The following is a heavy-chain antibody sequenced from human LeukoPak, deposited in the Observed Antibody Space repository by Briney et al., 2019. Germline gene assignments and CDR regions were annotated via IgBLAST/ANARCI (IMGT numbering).Heavy chain of an antibody. CDR1: GFTFSSYA. D-gene: IGHD6-13*01. J-gene: IGHJ4*02. V-gene: IGHV3-30-3*01. Sequence: PGGSLRLSCAASGFTFSSYAMHWVRQAPGKGLEWVAVISYDGSNKYYADSVKGRFTISRDNSKNTLYLQMNSLRAEDTAVYYCARDPIAAAGTGLPPYYFDYWGQGTLVTVSS. CDR3: ARDPIAAAGTGLPPYYFDY. CDR2: ISYDGSNK.